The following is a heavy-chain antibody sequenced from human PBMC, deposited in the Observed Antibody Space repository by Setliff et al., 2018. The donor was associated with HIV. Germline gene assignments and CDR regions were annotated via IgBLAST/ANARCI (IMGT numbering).Heavy chain of an antibody. CDR3: ARVGSYWSTFDY. CDR1: GYTFTSYA. CDR2: INAGNGNT. D-gene: IGHD1-26*01. J-gene: IGHJ4*02. Sequence: ASVKVSCKASGYTFTSYAMHWVRQAPGQRLEWMGWINAGNGNTKYSQKFQGRVTITRDTSASTAYMELSSLRSEDTAVYYCARVGSYWSTFDYWGQGALVTVSS. V-gene: IGHV1-3*01.